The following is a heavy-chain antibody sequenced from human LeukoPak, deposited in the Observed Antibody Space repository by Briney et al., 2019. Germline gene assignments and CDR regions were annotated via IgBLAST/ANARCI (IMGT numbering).Heavy chain of an antibody. V-gene: IGHV3-49*03. Sequence: PGGSLRLSCTASGFTFGDYAMSWFRQAAGKGLEWVGFIRSKAYGGTTEYAASVKGRFTISRDDSKSIAYLQMNSLKTEDTAVYYCTRSKTYYDYVWGSYRQYYFDYWGQGTLVTVSS. CDR3: TRSKTYYDYVWGSYRQYYFDY. J-gene: IGHJ4*02. D-gene: IGHD3-16*02. CDR2: IRSKAYGGTT. CDR1: GFTFGDYA.